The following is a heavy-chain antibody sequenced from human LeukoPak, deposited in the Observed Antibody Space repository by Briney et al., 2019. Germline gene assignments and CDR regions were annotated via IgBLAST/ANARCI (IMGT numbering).Heavy chain of an antibody. J-gene: IGHJ4*02. V-gene: IGHV4-34*01. D-gene: IGHD3-16*02. Sequence: SETLSLTCAVYGGSFSGYYWSWIRQPPGKGLEWIGEINHSGSTNYNPSLKSRVTISVDTSKNQFSLKLSSVTAADTAVYYCARGSRYHYDYVWGSYHSPRAAPFDYWGQGTLVTVSS. CDR3: ARGSRYHYDYVWGSYHSPRAAPFDY. CDR2: INHSGST. CDR1: GGSFSGYY.